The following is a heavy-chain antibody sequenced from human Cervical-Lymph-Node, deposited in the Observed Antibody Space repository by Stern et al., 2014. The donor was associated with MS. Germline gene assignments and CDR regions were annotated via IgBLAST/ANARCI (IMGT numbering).Heavy chain of an antibody. CDR2: ISSSGSGR. J-gene: IGHJ4*02. V-gene: IGHV3-48*04. CDR1: GFTFSSYS. CDR3: TRGTGY. Sequence: EVQLVESGGDLVPPGGSLRLSCEGSGFTFSSYSMNWVRQAPGKGLEWIARISSSGSGRQYAESVKGRLTISKDNANNSLYLHMKSLTVEDTAVYYCTRGTGYWGQGTLVTVSS.